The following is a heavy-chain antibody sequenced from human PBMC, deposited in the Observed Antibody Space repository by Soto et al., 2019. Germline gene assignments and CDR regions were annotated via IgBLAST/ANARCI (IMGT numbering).Heavy chain of an antibody. CDR2: ISGSGGST. D-gene: IGHD6-13*01. Sequence: EVHLLESGGAFVQPGGSLRLSCAASGFTFSNYAMNWVRQAPGKGLEWVSAISGSGGSTYYADSVKGRFTISRDNSKNTLYLQMNSLSAEDTSVYYCAKDSAAATCNWFDPWGQGTLVTVSS. CDR3: AKDSAAATCNWFDP. CDR1: GFTFSNYA. J-gene: IGHJ5*02. V-gene: IGHV3-23*01.